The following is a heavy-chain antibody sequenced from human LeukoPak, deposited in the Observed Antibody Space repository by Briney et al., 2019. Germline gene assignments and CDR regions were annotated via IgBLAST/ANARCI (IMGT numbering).Heavy chain of an antibody. D-gene: IGHD6-6*01. Sequence: PSETLSLTCTVSDGSISSSSYYWGWIRQPPGKGLEWIGSIYYSGSTYYNPSLKSRVTISVDTSKNQFSLKLSSVTAADTAVYYCARPVYSSSSFDYWGQGTLVTASS. CDR1: DGSISSSSYY. CDR3: ARPVYSSSSFDY. V-gene: IGHV4-39*01. J-gene: IGHJ4*02. CDR2: IYYSGST.